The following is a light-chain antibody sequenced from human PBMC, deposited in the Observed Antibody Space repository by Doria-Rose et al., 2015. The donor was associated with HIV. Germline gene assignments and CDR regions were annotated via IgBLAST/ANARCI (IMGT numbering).Light chain of an antibody. V-gene: IGKV3-15*01. CDR3: HQYNSWPT. CDR2: GAS. J-gene: IGKJ5*01. CDR1: QSASTD. Sequence: TQSPETLSVSPGESATLSCRASQSASTDLAWYQHKPGQAPRLLIWGASTRATGIPARFSGSGSGTEFTLTISSLQSEDFAIYFCHQYNSWPTFGQGTRLDIK.